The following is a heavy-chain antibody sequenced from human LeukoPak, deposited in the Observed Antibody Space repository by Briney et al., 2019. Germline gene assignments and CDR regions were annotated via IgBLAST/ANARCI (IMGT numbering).Heavy chain of an antibody. J-gene: IGHJ4*02. Sequence: QTGGSLRLSCAASGFTFSSYEMNWVRQAPGKGLEWVSYISSSSSTIYYADSVKGRFTISRDNAKNSLYLQMNSLRAEDTAVYYCAREYCSGGSCYSNYWGQGTLVTVSS. CDR1: GFTFSSYE. CDR3: AREYCSGGSCYSNY. CDR2: ISSSSSTI. D-gene: IGHD2-15*01. V-gene: IGHV3-48*01.